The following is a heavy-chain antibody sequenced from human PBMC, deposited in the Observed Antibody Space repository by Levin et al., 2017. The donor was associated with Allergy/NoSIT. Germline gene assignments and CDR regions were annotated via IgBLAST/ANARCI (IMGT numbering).Heavy chain of an antibody. Sequence: GGSLRLSCAASGFTFSSYGMHWVRQAPGKGLEWVAVISYDGSNKYYADSVKGRFTISRDNSKNTLYLQMNSLRAEDTAVYYCAKVTGIAAAGPFDYWGQGTLVTVSS. J-gene: IGHJ4*02. V-gene: IGHV3-30*18. CDR3: AKVTGIAAAGPFDY. CDR2: ISYDGSNK. D-gene: IGHD6-13*01. CDR1: GFTFSSYG.